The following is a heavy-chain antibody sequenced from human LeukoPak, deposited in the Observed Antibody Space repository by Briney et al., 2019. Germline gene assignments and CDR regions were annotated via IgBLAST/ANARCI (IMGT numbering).Heavy chain of an antibody. Sequence: PGGSLRLSCAASGFTFSNYEMNWVRQAPGKGLEWVSLISGDSHSTFYADSVKGRFTISRDNSKNSLYLQMNSLRNDDTALYYCARDTEGYIYGYYYYGMDVWGQGTTVTVSS. V-gene: IGHV3-43*02. CDR2: ISGDSHST. D-gene: IGHD5-18*01. CDR1: GFTFSNYE. J-gene: IGHJ6*02. CDR3: ARDTEGYIYGYYYYGMDV.